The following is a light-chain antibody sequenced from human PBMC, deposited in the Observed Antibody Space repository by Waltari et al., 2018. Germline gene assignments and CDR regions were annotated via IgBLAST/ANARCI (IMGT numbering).Light chain of an antibody. Sequence: SSELTQDPTVSVALGPTVSITCQGDSLRKYYASWYRQRPGQAPILVIYGDNNRPSGIPDRFSTSTSGDTASLTITETQAEDEGDYYCQSRDSYTDRVFGGGTKLTVI. V-gene: IGLV3-19*01. CDR3: QSRDSYTDRV. CDR1: SLRKYY. J-gene: IGLJ3*02. CDR2: GDN.